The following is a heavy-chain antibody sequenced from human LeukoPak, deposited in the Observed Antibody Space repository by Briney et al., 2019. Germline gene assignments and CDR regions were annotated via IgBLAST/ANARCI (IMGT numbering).Heavy chain of an antibody. V-gene: IGHV4-39*01. CDR2: MSYSGTT. J-gene: IGHJ4*02. D-gene: IGHD5-18*01. CDR1: GGSISSSSYY. CDR3: ARSGYSFLVDS. Sequence: KPSETLSLTCTVSGGSISSSSYYWGWIRQPPGKGLQWIASMSYSGTTYYNPSLKSRVTISVDTSKNQFSLKLSSVTAADTAVYFCARSGYSFLVDSWGQGTLVTVSA.